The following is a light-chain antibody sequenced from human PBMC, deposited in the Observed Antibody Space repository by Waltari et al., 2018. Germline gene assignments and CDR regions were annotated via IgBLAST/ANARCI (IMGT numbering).Light chain of an antibody. J-gene: IGLJ2*01. CDR1: SSAGGGYNF. V-gene: IGLV2-23*02. Sequence: QSALTQPASVSGPPGQSIHIPCMGTSSAGGGYNFVSWYQQHPGKAPKLMIYDVTKRPSGVSNRFSGSKSGNTASLTISGLQAEDEADYYCCSYVGGGTLVFGGGTNVTVL. CDR3: CSYVGGGTLV. CDR2: DVT.